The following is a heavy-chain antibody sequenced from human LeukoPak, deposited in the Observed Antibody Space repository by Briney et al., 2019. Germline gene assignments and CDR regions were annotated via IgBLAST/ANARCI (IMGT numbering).Heavy chain of an antibody. CDR2: ISSSSSYT. Sequence: PGGSLRLSCAASGFTFSDYYMSWIRQAPGKGLEWVSYISSSSSYTSYADSVKGRFTISRDNAKNSLYLQMNSLRAEDTAVYYCAKGPSTVTTDYYYGMDVWGKGTTVTVSS. J-gene: IGHJ6*04. CDR3: AKGPSTVTTDYYYGMDV. CDR1: GFTFSDYY. V-gene: IGHV3-11*06. D-gene: IGHD4-17*01.